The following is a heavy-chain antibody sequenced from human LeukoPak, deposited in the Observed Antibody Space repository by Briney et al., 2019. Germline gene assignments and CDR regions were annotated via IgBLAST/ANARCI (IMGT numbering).Heavy chain of an antibody. Sequence: PGGSLRLSCAASGFTFSSYGIHWARQAPGKGLEWVAFIRYDGSDKYYAGSVKGRFTISRDNSKNTLYLQMDSLRAEDTAVYYCAKDQDSSSWYVDYWGQGTLVTVSS. CDR3: AKDQDSSSWYVDY. CDR1: GFTFSSYG. J-gene: IGHJ4*02. V-gene: IGHV3-30*02. D-gene: IGHD6-13*01. CDR2: IRYDGSDK.